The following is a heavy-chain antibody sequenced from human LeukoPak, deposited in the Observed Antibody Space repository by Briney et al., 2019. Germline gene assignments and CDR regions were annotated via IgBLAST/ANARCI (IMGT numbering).Heavy chain of an antibody. J-gene: IGHJ6*02. CDR2: ISSSSSYM. V-gene: IGHV3-21*06. Sequence: GRSLRLSCAASGFTFSSYTMNWVRQAPGKGLEWVSSISSSSSYMYYADSVKGRFTISRDNAKNSLYLQMNSLRAEDTAVYYCARDRDVPAIGMDVWGQGTAVTVSS. CDR3: ARDRDVPAIGMDV. CDR1: GFTFSSYT.